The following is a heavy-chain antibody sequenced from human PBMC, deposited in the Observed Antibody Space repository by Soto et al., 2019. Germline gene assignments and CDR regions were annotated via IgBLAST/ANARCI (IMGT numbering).Heavy chain of an antibody. D-gene: IGHD3-3*01. CDR3: ARGGGVGVAGSAAFDM. CDR2: INPATGAA. V-gene: IGHV1-2*02. Sequence: QLHLVQSGAVVKKPGASVTVSCSASGYPVTAYYMHWVRQAPGRGLEWMGGINPATGAAKYTQTFRGRVTMTRDTSTSTVFMELSGLTSGDTAVFYVARGGGVGVAGSAAFDMWGQGTLVTVSS. J-gene: IGHJ3*02. CDR1: GYPVTAYY.